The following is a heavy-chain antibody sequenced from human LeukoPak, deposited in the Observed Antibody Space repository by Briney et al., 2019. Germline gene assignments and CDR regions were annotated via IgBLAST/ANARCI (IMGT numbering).Heavy chain of an antibody. J-gene: IGHJ6*02. V-gene: IGHV1-2*06. CDR3: ARAYYYDSSVIYYYYGMDV. CDR1: GYTFIGYY. Sequence: ASVKVSCKASGYTFIGYYMHWVRQAPGQGLEWMGRINPNSGGTNYAQKFQGRVTMTRDTSISTAYMELSRLRSDDTAVYYCARAYYYDSSVIYYYYGMDVWGQGTTVTVSS. CDR2: INPNSGGT. D-gene: IGHD3-22*01.